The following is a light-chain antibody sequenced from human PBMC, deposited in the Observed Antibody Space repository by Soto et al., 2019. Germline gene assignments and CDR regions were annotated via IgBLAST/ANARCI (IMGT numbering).Light chain of an antibody. J-gene: IGLJ2*01. Sequence: QSVLTQPASVSGSPGQSITISCTGTSSDVGGYNYVSWDQQHPGKAPKLMIYDVSNRPSGVSNRFSGSKSGNTASLTISGLQAEDEADYYCSSYTSSSTLLFGGGTKLTVL. V-gene: IGLV2-14*01. CDR3: SSYTSSSTLL. CDR2: DVS. CDR1: SSDVGGYNY.